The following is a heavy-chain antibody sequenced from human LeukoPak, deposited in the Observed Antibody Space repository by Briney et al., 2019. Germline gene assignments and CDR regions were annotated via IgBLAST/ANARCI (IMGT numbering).Heavy chain of an antibody. V-gene: IGHV3-23*05. CDR1: GFIFSDSV. CDR2: ISSTGYT. D-gene: IGHD6-19*01. CDR3: ARRTAGAKDL. J-gene: IGHJ6*04. Sequence: GGSLRLSCAASGFIFSDSVMSWVRQAPGKGLEWVAAISSTGYTDNADSLKGRFSISRDNSKDTLYLQMNSLRVDDTAIYYCARRTAGAKDLWGKGTAVTVSP.